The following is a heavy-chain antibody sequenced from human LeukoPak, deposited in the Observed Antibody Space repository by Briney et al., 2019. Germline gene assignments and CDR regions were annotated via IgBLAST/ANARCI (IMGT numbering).Heavy chain of an antibody. CDR1: GGSFSGYY. D-gene: IGHD3-22*01. J-gene: IGHJ6*03. CDR2: INHSGST. Sequence: SETLSLTCAVYGGSFSGYYWSWIRQPPGKGLEWIGEINHSGSTNYNPSLKSRVTISVDTSKNQFSLKLSSVTAADTAVYYCARLYGYYDSSGYYYRYYYYMDVWGKGTTVTISS. CDR3: ARLYGYYDSSGYYYRYYYYMDV. V-gene: IGHV4-34*01.